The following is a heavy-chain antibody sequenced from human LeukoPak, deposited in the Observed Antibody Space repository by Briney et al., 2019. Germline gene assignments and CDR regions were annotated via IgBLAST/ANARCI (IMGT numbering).Heavy chain of an antibody. Sequence: PSETLSLTCAVYGGSFSGYYWSWIRQPPGKGLEWIGEINHSGSTNYNPSLKSRVTISVDTSKNQFSLKLSSVTAADTAVYYCARHVFYYDTNGPWFDPWGQGTLVTVSS. J-gene: IGHJ5*02. CDR1: GGSFSGYY. D-gene: IGHD3-22*01. CDR2: INHSGST. V-gene: IGHV4-34*01. CDR3: ARHVFYYDTNGPWFDP.